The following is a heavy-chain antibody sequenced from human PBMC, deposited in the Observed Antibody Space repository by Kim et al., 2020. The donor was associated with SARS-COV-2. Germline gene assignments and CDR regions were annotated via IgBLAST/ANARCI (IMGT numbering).Heavy chain of an antibody. CDR3: ARVETSAGGLVWRYTTDV. CDR1: GFTFSTYG. Sequence: GGSLRLSCAASGFTFSTYGMHWVRQAPGKGPEWVSLIWHDGSNKYYADSVQGRFTISRDNSRNTLDLQMHSLRVDDTAVYYCARVETSAGGLVWRYTTDVWGQGSTVTVSS. J-gene: IGHJ6*02. V-gene: IGHV3-33*08. D-gene: IGHD3-9*01. CDR2: IWHDGSNK.